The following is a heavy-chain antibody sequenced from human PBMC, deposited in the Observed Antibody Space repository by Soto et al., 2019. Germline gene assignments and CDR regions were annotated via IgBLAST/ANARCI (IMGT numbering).Heavy chain of an antibody. J-gene: IGHJ5*02. CDR3: ATNPRSSAWYKWFDP. V-gene: IGHV4-59*01. CDR2: IHYSGST. CDR1: GGSISPYD. D-gene: IGHD6-19*01. Sequence: SETLSLTCTVSGGSISPYDWSWIRQPPGKGLEWIGYIHYSGSTNYNPSLKSRVTISMDTSRNQFSLKLNSVTAADTAVYYCATNPRSSAWYKWFDPWGQGTLVTVSS.